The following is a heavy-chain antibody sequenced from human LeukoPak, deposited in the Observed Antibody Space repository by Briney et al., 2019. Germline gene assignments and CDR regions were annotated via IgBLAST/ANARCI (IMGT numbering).Heavy chain of an antibody. J-gene: IGHJ6*03. Sequence: GRSLRLSCAASGFTFSSHAMTWVRQAPGKGLDWISGITGDGIHAYYADSVKGRFTISRDNSQSTLYLQMNSLRVEDTAVYYCAKRVVIRSTDYFYYYIHVWGKGTTVTVSS. CDR2: ITGDGIHA. CDR1: GFTFSSHA. V-gene: IGHV3-23*01. D-gene: IGHD3-3*01. CDR3: AKRVVIRSTDYFYYYIHV.